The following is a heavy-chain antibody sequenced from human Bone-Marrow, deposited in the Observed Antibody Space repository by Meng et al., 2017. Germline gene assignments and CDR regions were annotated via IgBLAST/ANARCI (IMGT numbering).Heavy chain of an antibody. CDR2: IKSKTDGGTT. CDR1: GFTFSSYA. J-gene: IGHJ3*02. CDR3: TIYTSGHI. D-gene: IGHD6-19*01. Sequence: GGSLRLSCAASGFTFSSYAMSWVRQAPGKGLEWVGRIKSKTDGGTTDYAAPVKGRFTISRDDSKNTLYLQMSSLKTEDTAVYYCTIYTSGHIWGQGTMVTVSS. V-gene: IGHV3-15*01.